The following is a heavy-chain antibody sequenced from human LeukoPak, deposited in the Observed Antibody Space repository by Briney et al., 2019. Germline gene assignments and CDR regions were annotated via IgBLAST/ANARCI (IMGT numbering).Heavy chain of an antibody. CDR2: INPSGGST. CDR1: GYTFTSYY. J-gene: IGHJ4*02. V-gene: IGHV1-46*01. D-gene: IGHD3-22*01. CDR3: ARGATYYYDSSGYSFDY. Sequence: ASVTVSCTASGYTFTSYYMHWVRQAPGQGLEWMGIINPSGGSTSYAQKFQGRVTMTRDTSTSTVYMELSSLRSEDTAVYYCARGATYYYDSSGYSFDYWGQGTLVTVSS.